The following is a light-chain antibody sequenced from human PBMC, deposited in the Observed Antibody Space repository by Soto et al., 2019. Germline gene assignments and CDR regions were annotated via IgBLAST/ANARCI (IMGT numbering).Light chain of an antibody. CDR1: SSDIGAYDY. CDR2: EVN. V-gene: IGLV2-14*01. Sequence: QSALTQPASLSGSPGQSITISCTGTSSDIGAYDYVSWFQQHPGKAPKLMISEVNNRPSGVSNRFSGSKSGNTAYLTISGLQVEDEAEYYCSSYTSSSTLEVFGTGTKVIVL. CDR3: SSYTSSSTLEV. J-gene: IGLJ1*01.